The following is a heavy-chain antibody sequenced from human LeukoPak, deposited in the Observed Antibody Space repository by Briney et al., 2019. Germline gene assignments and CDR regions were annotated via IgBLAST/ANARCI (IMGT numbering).Heavy chain of an antibody. J-gene: IGHJ4*02. CDR3: ARGLDGAKDRKRFDY. V-gene: IGHV3-48*03. Sequence: GGFLRLSCAASGFTFSSYEMNWVRQAPGKGLEWVSYISSSGSTIYYADSVKGRFTISRDNAKNSLYLQMNSLRAEDTAVYYCARGLDGAKDRKRFDYWGQGTLVTVSS. CDR2: ISSSGSTI. D-gene: IGHD5-24*01. CDR1: GFTFSSYE.